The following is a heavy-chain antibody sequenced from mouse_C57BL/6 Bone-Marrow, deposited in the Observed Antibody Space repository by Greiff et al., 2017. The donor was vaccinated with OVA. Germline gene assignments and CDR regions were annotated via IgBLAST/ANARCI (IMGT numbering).Heavy chain of an antibody. CDR1: GFTFSSYG. J-gene: IGHJ3*01. CDR2: ISSGGSYT. V-gene: IGHV5-6*01. CDR3: ARQRRSAKYAY. Sequence: EVKLMESGGDLVKPGGSLKLSCAASGFTFSSYGMSWVRQTPDKRLEWVATISSGGSYTYYPDSVKGRFTISRDNAKNTLYLQMSSLKSEDTAMYYCARQRRSAKYAYWGQGTLVTVSA.